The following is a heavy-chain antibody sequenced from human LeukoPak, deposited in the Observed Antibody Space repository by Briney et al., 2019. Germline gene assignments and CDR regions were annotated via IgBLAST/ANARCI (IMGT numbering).Heavy chain of an antibody. D-gene: IGHD6-6*01. CDR3: AKAGAYSSSSYDH. J-gene: IGHJ5*02. V-gene: IGHV3-23*01. Sequence: GGSLRLSCAVSGFTINNYAMSWVRQAPGKGLEWVSATSASGASTYYADSVKGRFTISRDISKNTLYLQMNSLRDEDTALYYCAKAGAYSSSSYDHWGQEALVTLST. CDR2: TSASGAST. CDR1: GFTINNYA.